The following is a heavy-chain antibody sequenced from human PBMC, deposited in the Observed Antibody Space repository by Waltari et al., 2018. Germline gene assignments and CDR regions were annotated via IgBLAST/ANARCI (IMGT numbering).Heavy chain of an antibody. Sequence: EVQLVESGGGLVQPGGSLRLSCAASGFTFSSYWMSWVRQAPGKGLEWVANIKQDGSEKYYVDSVKGRFTIARDNAKNSLYLQMNSLRAEDTAVYYCARGPDFTYDSSGYYYHFDYWGQGTLVTVSS. CDR3: ARGPDFTYDSSGYYYHFDY. CDR1: GFTFSSYW. V-gene: IGHV3-7*01. D-gene: IGHD3-22*01. CDR2: IKQDGSEK. J-gene: IGHJ4*02.